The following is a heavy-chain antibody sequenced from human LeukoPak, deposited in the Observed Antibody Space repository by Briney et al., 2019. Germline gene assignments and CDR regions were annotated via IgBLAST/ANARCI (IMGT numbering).Heavy chain of an antibody. CDR2: ISSNGGST. V-gene: IGHV3-64*01. D-gene: IGHD3-3*01. J-gene: IGHJ4*02. CDR3: ARGTRFLSSHLDY. CDR1: GFTFSSYA. Sequence: GGSLRLSCAASGFTFSSYAMHWVRQAPGKGLEYVSAISSNGGSTYYANSVKGRFTISRDNSKNTLYLQMGSLRAEDMAVYYCARGTRFLSSHLDYWGQGTLVTVSS.